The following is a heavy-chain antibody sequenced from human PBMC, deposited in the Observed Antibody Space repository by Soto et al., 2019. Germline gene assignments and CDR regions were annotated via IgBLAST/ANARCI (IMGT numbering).Heavy chain of an antibody. CDR1: GGSISDHY. D-gene: IGHD1-26*01. Sequence: PSETLSLTCSVSGGSISDHYWSWIRQPPGKRLEWIGYISYSGTTTYNPSLKSRVTISVDTSKNQFSLKLSSVTAADTAVYYCAKTYSGNYFDYWGQGTLVTVS. CDR2: ISYSGTT. V-gene: IGHV4-59*11. CDR3: AKTYSGNYFDY. J-gene: IGHJ4*02.